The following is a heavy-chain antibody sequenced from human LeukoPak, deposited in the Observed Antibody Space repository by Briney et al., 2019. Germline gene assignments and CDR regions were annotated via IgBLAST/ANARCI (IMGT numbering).Heavy chain of an antibody. CDR2: ISGSGGST. D-gene: IGHD6-13*01. J-gene: IGHJ4*02. Sequence: PGGSLRLSCAASGFTFSSYAMSWVRQAPGKGLEWVSAISGSGGSTYYADSVKGRFTISRDNSKNTLYLQMNSLRAEDTAVYYCAKDTRGYNSSWYKDYFDYWGQGTLVTVSS. CDR1: GFTFSSYA. V-gene: IGHV3-23*01. CDR3: AKDTRGYNSSWYKDYFDY.